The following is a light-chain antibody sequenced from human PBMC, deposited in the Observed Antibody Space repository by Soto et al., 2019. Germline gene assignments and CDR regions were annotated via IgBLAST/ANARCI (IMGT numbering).Light chain of an antibody. V-gene: IGLV2-14*01. CDR3: TSYEGGGKYV. CDR1: SSDVGAYNL. CDR2: EVS. Sequence: QPALTQPASVSGSPGQSVTISCTGTSSDVGAYNLVSWYQQYPGKAPKLMIYEVSNRPSGVSNRFSGSKSGSTASLTISGLQAEDEADYYCCTSYEGGGKYVFGTGTKVTVL. J-gene: IGLJ1*01.